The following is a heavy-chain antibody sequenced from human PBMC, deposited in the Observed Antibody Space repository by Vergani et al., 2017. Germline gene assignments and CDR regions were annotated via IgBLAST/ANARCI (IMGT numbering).Heavy chain of an antibody. CDR3: ARVGNYYGSGSSKRSWFDP. J-gene: IGHJ5*02. Sequence: QVQLVQSGAEVKKPGASVKVSCKASGYTFTSYYMHWVRQAPGQGLEWMGIINPSGGSTSYAQKFQGRVTMTRDTSTTTVYMELSILRSEDTAVYYCARVGNYYGSGSSKRSWFDPWGQGTLVTVSS. CDR2: INPSGGST. CDR1: GYTFTSYY. V-gene: IGHV1-46*01. D-gene: IGHD3-10*01.